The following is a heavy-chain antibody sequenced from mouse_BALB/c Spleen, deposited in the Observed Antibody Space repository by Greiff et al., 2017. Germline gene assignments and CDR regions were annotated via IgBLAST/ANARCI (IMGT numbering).Heavy chain of an antibody. CDR2: ISSGGSYT. V-gene: IGHV5-6*01. J-gene: IGHJ2*01. Sequence: EVKLMESGGDLVKPGGSLKLSCAASGFTFSSYGMSWVRQTPDKRLEWVATISSGGSYTYYPDSVKGRFTISRDNAKNTLYLQMSSLKSEDTAVYYCASVRSYYFDDWGQGTTLTVSS. CDR3: ASVRSYYFDD. D-gene: IGHD1-1*01. CDR1: GFTFSSYG.